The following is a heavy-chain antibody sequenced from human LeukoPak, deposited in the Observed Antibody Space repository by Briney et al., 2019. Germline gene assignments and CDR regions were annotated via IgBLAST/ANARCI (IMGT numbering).Heavy chain of an antibody. CDR3: ARGRIYATRFDY. J-gene: IGHJ4*02. D-gene: IGHD2-21*01. Sequence: PSETLSLTCTVSGGSIRSDYWSWIRQPPGKGLEWIGYIYYSGTTNSGSTNYNPSLKSRVTISVDTSKSQFSLRVNSVTAADTAVYYCARGRIYATRFDYWGRGTLVTVSS. CDR1: GGSIRSDY. V-gene: IGHV4-59*01. CDR2: IYYSGTTNSGST.